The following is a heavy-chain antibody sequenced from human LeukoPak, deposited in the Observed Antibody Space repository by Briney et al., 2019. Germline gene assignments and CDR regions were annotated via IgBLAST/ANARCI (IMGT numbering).Heavy chain of an antibody. Sequence: QPGGSLRLSCAASGFIFSSYWMHWVRQAPGKGLMWVSRISPDGSTDYADSVKGRFTISRDNAKNTLYLQMNSLRAEDTAVYYCATQDILDYWGQGTLVTVSS. CDR1: GFIFSSYW. CDR3: ATQDILDY. V-gene: IGHV3-74*01. J-gene: IGHJ4*02. CDR2: ISPDGST. D-gene: IGHD2-15*01.